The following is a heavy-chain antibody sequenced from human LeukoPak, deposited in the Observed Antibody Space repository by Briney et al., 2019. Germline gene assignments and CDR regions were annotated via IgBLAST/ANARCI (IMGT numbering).Heavy chain of an antibody. CDR1: GGSFSGYY. CDR2: INHSGST. D-gene: IGHD1-7*01. CDR3: ARTDWNYRVDP. Sequence: PSETLSLTCAVYGGSFSGYYWSWIRQPPGKGLEWIGEINHSGSTNYNPSLKSRVTISVDTSKSQFSLKLSSVTAADTAVYYCARTDWNYRVDPWGQGTLVTVSS. J-gene: IGHJ5*02. V-gene: IGHV4-34*01.